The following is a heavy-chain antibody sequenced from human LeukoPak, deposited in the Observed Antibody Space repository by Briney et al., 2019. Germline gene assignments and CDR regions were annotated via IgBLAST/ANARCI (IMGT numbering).Heavy chain of an antibody. J-gene: IGHJ4*02. Sequence: GGPLRLSCAASGFTFSSYSMNWVRQAPGKGLEWVSSISSSSSYIYYADSVKGRFTISRDNAKNSLYLQMNSLRAEDTAVCYCARRGSYDSTFDYWGQGTLVTVSS. D-gene: IGHD1-26*01. CDR2: ISSSSSYI. CDR1: GFTFSSYS. V-gene: IGHV3-21*01. CDR3: ARRGSYDSTFDY.